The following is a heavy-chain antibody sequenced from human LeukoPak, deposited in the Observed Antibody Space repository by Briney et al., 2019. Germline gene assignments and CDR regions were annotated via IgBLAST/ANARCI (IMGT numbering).Heavy chain of an antibody. J-gene: IGHJ4*02. V-gene: IGHV3-53*01. CDR2: IYSGGNT. CDR1: GFTVSSNY. D-gene: IGHD6-19*01. Sequence: GGSLRLSCAASGFTVSSNYMSWVRQAPGKGLEWVSVIYSGGNTYYADSVKGRFTISRDNAKNSLCLQMNSLRAEDTAVYYCARDQGAGFDYWGQGTLVTVSS. CDR3: ARDQGAGFDY.